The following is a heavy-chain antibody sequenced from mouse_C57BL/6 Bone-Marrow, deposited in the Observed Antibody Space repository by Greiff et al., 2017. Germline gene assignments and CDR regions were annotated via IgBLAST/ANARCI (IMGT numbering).Heavy chain of an antibody. CDR1: GFSINSDCY. J-gene: IGHJ2*01. CDR2: TFYSGIT. Sequence: EVKLVESGPSLVRPSQTLSLTCTVTGFSINSDCYWIWIRQFPGNKLEYIGYTFYSGITYYNPSLESRTYITRDTSKNKFSLKLSSVTTEDTATYYCARTDPDPPERYYVDYWGQGTTLTVSS. CDR3: ARTDPDPPERYYVDY. V-gene: IGHV3-3*01.